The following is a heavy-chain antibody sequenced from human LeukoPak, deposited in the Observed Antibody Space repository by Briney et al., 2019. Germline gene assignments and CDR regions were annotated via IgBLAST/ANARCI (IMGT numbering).Heavy chain of an antibody. J-gene: IGHJ4*02. D-gene: IGHD6-13*01. CDR1: GGSITNYY. CDR2: IFYTGSDNS. V-gene: IGHV4-59*01. Sequence: SETLSLTCTVSGGSITNYYWTWIRQPPGKGLEWIGYIFYTGSDNSNYNPSLKSRVTISVDTSKNQFSLKLRSVTAADTAVYYCARGRGSSWYYFDSWGQGTLVTVSS. CDR3: ARGRGSSWYYFDS.